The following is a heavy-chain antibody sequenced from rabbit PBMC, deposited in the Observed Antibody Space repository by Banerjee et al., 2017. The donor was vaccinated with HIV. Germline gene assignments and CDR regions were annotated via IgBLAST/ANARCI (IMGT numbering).Heavy chain of an antibody. D-gene: IGHD4-1*01. J-gene: IGHJ6*01. CDR1: GFSFSNKYV. CDR2: IDTGSRGYT. V-gene: IGHV1S45*01. Sequence: QEQLEESGGDLVKPEGSLTLTCTASGFSFSNKYVMCWVRQAPGKGLEWIACIDTGSRGYTWYASWAKGRFTISRSTILNTVDLKMTSLTAADTATYFCARDLAGVIGWNFGLWGPGTLVTVS. CDR3: ARDLAGVIGWNFGL.